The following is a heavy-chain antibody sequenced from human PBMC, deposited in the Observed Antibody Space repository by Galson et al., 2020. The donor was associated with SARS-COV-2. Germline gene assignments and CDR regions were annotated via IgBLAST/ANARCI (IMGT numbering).Heavy chain of an antibody. J-gene: IGHJ6*03. CDR2: IRSNAYGGTT. Sequence: GGSLRLSCTASGFTFGDYAMSWFRQAPGKGLEWVGFIRSNAYGGTTEYAASVKGRFTISRDDSKSIAYLQMNSLKTEDTAVYYCTRDLFTIFGYYYYMDVWGKGTTVTVSS. D-gene: IGHD3-3*01. CDR3: TRDLFTIFGYYYYMDV. V-gene: IGHV3-49*03. CDR1: GFTFGDYA.